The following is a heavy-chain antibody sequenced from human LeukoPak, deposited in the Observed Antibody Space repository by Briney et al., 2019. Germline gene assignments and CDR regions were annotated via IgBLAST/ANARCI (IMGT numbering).Heavy chain of an antibody. CDR3: ARDKGDYYDSSGYDY. CDR1: GFTFSSYA. J-gene: IGHJ4*02. D-gene: IGHD3-22*01. CDR2: ISYDGSNK. Sequence: PGRSLRLSCVASGFTFSSYAMHWVRQAPGKGLEWVAVISYDGSNKYYADSVKGRFTISRDNSKNTLYLQMNSLRAEDTAVYYCARDKGDYYDSSGYDYWGQGTLVTVSS. V-gene: IGHV3-30*04.